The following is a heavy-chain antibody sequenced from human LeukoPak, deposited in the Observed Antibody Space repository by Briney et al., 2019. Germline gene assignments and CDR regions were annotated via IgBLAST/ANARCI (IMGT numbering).Heavy chain of an antibody. CDR1: GYTFTNYY. V-gene: IGHV1-46*01. CDR2: INPGGDNT. D-gene: IGHD3-9*01. CDR3: ATDILTGYYKSYAFDI. J-gene: IGHJ3*02. Sequence: ASVKVSCKASGYTFTNYYIHWVRQAPGQGLEWMGLINPGGDNTDYAQNFQGRVTMTRDTSTSTVYMELSGLRSDDTAVYYCATDILTGYYKSYAFDIWGQGTMVTVSS.